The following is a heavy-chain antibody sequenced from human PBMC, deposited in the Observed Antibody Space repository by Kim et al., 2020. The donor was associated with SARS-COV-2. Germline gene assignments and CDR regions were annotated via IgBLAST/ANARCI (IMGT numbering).Heavy chain of an antibody. CDR2: INHSGST. CDR3: ARINCSSTSCQDDY. D-gene: IGHD2-2*01. J-gene: IGHJ4*02. CDR1: GGSFSGYY. Sequence: SETLSLTCAVYGGSFSGYYWSWIRQPPGKGLEWIGEINHSGSTNYNPSLKSRVTISVDTSKNQFSLKLSSVTAADAAVYFCARINCSSTSCQDDYWGQGTRVTVSS. V-gene: IGHV4-34*01.